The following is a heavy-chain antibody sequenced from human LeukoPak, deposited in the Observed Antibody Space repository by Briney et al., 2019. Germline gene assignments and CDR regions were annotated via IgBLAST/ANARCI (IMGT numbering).Heavy chain of an antibody. V-gene: IGHV3-23*01. CDR1: EFTFDSYA. D-gene: IGHD6-19*01. Sequence: GGSLRLSCAASEFTFDSYAMNWVCQAPGKGLEWVSAISGSGANTYYANSVKGRFTISRDNSKSTLFLQMDSPRAEDTAVYYCAKTSVSSGWPELFDFWGQGTLVTVSS. J-gene: IGHJ4*02. CDR2: ISGSGANT. CDR3: AKTSVSSGWPELFDF.